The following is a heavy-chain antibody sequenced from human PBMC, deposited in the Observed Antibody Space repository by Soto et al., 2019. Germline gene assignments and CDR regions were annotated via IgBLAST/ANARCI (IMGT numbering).Heavy chain of an antibody. J-gene: IGHJ5*02. D-gene: IGHD3-3*01. CDR1: GGSFSGYY. Sequence: SETLSLTCAVYGGSFSGYYWSWIRQPPGKGLEWIGEINHSGSTNYNPSLKSRVTISVDTSKNQFSLKLSSVTAADTAVYYCARGGLGFGGFWSGYYVHKANWFDPWGQGTLVTVSS. V-gene: IGHV4-34*01. CDR2: INHSGST. CDR3: ARGGLGFGGFWSGYYVHKANWFDP.